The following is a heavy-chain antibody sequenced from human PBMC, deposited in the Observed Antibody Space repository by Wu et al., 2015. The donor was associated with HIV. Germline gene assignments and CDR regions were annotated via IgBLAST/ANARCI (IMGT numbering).Heavy chain of an antibody. CDR2: IIPIFGTA. J-gene: IGHJ3*02. CDR1: GGTFSSYA. D-gene: IGHD3-22*01. CDR3: ARDPGTYYYDSSGYYPGAFDI. Sequence: QVQLVQSGAEVKKPGSSVKVSCKASGGTFSSYAISWVRQAPGQGLEWMGRIIPIFGTANYAQKFQGRVTITADESTSTAYMELSSLRSEDTAVYYCARDPGTYYYDSSGYYPGAFDIWGQGTMVTVSS. V-gene: IGHV1-69*13.